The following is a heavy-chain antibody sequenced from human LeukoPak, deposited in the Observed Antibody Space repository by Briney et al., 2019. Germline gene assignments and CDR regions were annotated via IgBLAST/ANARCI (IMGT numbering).Heavy chain of an antibody. Sequence: PGTSLRLSCAASGFTFSSNDMHWVRQAPGKGLEWVAAIWYDGSNKYYADSVKGRFAISRDNAKSTLYLQMNSLRAEDTAVYYCARDRGRVVGEYFDNWGQGTLVTVSS. J-gene: IGHJ4*02. CDR2: IWYDGSNK. D-gene: IGHD3-3*01. V-gene: IGHV3-33*01. CDR1: GFTFSSND. CDR3: ARDRGRVVGEYFDN.